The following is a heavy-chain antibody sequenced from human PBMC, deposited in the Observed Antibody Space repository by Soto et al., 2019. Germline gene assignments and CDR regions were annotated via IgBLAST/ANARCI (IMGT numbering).Heavy chain of an antibody. D-gene: IGHD2-15*01. CDR2: ISGSGAST. J-gene: IGHJ4*02. Sequence: GGSLRLSCAASGFTFSSYAMSWVRQAPGKGLEWVSSISGSGASTYHADSVKGRFTISRDNSKNTLYLQMNSLRVEDTAVYYCAKAWYVAQLQYYFDSWGQGTLVTVSS. CDR3: AKAWYVAQLQYYFDS. CDR1: GFTFSSYA. V-gene: IGHV3-23*01.